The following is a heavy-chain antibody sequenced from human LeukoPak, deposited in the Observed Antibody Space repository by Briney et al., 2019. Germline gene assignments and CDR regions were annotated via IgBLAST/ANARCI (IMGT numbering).Heavy chain of an antibody. V-gene: IGHV3-30-3*01. D-gene: IGHD2-2*01. CDR3: ARDLGYCSSTSCYRDYFDY. Sequence: GGSLRLSCAASGFTFSSYAMHWVRQAPGKGLEWVAVISYDGSNKYYADSVKGRFTISRDNSKNTLYLQMNSLRAEDTAVYYCARDLGYCSSTSCYRDYFDYWGRGTLVTVSS. J-gene: IGHJ4*02. CDR2: ISYDGSNK. CDR1: GFTFSSYA.